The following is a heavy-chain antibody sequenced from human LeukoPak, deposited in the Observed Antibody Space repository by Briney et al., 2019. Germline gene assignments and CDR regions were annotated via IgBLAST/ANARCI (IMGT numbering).Heavy chain of an antibody. V-gene: IGHV3-21*01. D-gene: IGHD3-22*01. J-gene: IGHJ3*02. CDR3: ARRGGGTYYDSSGSGTEDAFDI. CDR2: ISSSSSYI. Sequence: PGGSLRLSCAASGFTFSSYSMNWVRQAPGKGLEWVSSISSSSSYIYYADSVKGRFTISRDNAKNSLYLQMNSLRAEDTAVYYCARRGGGTYYDSSGSGTEDAFDIWGQGTMVTVSS. CDR1: GFTFSSYS.